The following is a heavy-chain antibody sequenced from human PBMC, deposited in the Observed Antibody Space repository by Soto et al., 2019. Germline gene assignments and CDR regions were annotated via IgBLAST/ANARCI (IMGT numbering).Heavy chain of an antibody. D-gene: IGHD6-19*01. Sequence: EVQLLESGGGLEQPGGSLRLSCAASGFTFSNYAMSWVRQAPGKGLEWVAVISGSGVGTYYADSVKGRFTISRDNPKNTLYLQMNTLRAEDTAVYYCSLAVAGTGTYHWGQGTLVTVSS. CDR1: GFTFSNYA. V-gene: IGHV3-23*01. CDR2: ISGSGVGT. J-gene: IGHJ5*02. CDR3: SLAVAGTGTYH.